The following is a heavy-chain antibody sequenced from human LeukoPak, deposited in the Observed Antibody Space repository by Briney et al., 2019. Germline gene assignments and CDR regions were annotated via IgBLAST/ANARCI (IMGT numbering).Heavy chain of an antibody. V-gene: IGHV4-59*01. J-gene: IGHJ4*02. D-gene: IGHD6-19*01. Sequence: SETLSLTCTVSGGSTSSYYWSWIRQPPGKGLEWMGNIYHSGSSNYNPSPKSRVTISVDTSKNQFSLKLTSVTAADTAVYYCVRGSGWFLYWGQGTLVTVSS. CDR2: IYHSGSS. CDR3: VRGSGWFLY. CDR1: GGSTSSYY.